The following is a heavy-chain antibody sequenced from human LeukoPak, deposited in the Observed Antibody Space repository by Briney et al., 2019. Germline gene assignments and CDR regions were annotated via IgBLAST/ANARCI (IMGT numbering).Heavy chain of an antibody. D-gene: IGHD6-19*01. CDR2: ISGSGGST. CDR1: GFTFSSYA. V-gene: IGHV3-23*01. Sequence: GGSLRLSCAASGFTFSSYAMSWACQAPGKGLEWVSAISGSGGSTYYADSVKGRFTISRDNSKNTLYLQMNSLRAEDTAVYYCAKLDAVAGTDYWGQGTLVTVSS. CDR3: AKLDAVAGTDY. J-gene: IGHJ4*02.